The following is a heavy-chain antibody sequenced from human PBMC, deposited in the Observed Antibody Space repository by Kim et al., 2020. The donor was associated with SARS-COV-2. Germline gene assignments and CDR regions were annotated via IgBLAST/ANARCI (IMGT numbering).Heavy chain of an antibody. D-gene: IGHD3-3*01. J-gene: IGHJ4*02. CDR3: ARDLRFLEWDLDY. Sequence: YSDSVKGRFTISRDKAKNSLYLQMNSLRAEDTAVYYCARDLRFLEWDLDYWGQGTLVTVSS. V-gene: IGHV3-21*01.